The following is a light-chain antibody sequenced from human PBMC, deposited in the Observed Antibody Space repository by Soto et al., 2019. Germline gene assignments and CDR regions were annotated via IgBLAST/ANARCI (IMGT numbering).Light chain of an antibody. CDR3: QQYNSFWT. J-gene: IGKJ1*01. CDR2: DVS. V-gene: IGKV1-5*01. Sequence: DIQMTQSPSTLSASVGDRVTITCRASQSISSWLAWYQQKPGKAPKLLIYDVSSLESGVPSRFSGSGSGTEFTLTISGLQPDDFATYYCQQYNSFWTFGQGTKVDI. CDR1: QSISSW.